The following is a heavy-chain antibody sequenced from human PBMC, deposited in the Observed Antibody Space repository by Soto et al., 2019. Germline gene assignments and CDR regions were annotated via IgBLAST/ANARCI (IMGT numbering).Heavy chain of an antibody. J-gene: IGHJ4*02. CDR3: ALEMATILGDY. CDR1: GFTFSSYA. D-gene: IGHD5-12*01. V-gene: IGHV3-30-3*01. CDR2: ISYDGSNK. Sequence: QVQLVESGGGVVQPGRSLRLSCAASGFTFSSYAMHWVRQAPGKGLEWVAVISYDGSNKYYADSVKGRFTISRANSKNTLYLQMNSLRAEDTAVYYCALEMATILGDYWGQGTLVTVSS.